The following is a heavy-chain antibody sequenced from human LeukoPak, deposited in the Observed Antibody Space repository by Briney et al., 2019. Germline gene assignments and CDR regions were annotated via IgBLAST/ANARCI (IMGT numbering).Heavy chain of an antibody. Sequence: SETLSLTCTVSGGSISGYYWSWIRQPPGKGLEWIGYIYYTGSTNYNPSLKSRVTISVDTSKNQFSLKLTSVTAADTAAYYCARTTVTPPDYYHYGMDVWGQGTTVTVSS. V-gene: IGHV4-59*01. D-gene: IGHD4-17*01. CDR1: GGSISGYY. J-gene: IGHJ6*02. CDR3: ARTTVTPPDYYHYGMDV. CDR2: IYYTGST.